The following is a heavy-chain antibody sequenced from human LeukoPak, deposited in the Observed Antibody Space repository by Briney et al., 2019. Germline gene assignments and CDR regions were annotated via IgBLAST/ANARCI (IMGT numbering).Heavy chain of an antibody. Sequence: ASVKVSCKASGGTFSSYAISWVRQAPGRGLEWMGGIIPIFGTANYAQKFQGRVTITADESTSTAYMELSSLRSEDTAVYYCARGIVVVVAATPYYYYYGMDVWGQGTTVTVSS. CDR1: GGTFSSYA. CDR2: IIPIFGTA. V-gene: IGHV1-69*13. J-gene: IGHJ6*02. D-gene: IGHD2-15*01. CDR3: ARGIVVVVAATPYYYYYGMDV.